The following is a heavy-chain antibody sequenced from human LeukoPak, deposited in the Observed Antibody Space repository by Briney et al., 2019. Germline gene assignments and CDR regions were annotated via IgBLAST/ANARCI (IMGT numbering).Heavy chain of an antibody. CDR1: GFTFGDYT. CDR2: IRSKAYGGTT. D-gene: IGHD2-2*01. V-gene: IGHV3-49*04. Sequence: TGGSLRLSCTASGFTFGDYTMSWVRQAPGKGLEWVGFIRSKAYGGTTEYAASVKGRFTISRDDSKSIAYLQMNSLKTEDTAVYYCARHADYWGQGTLVTVSS. CDR3: ARHADY. J-gene: IGHJ4*02.